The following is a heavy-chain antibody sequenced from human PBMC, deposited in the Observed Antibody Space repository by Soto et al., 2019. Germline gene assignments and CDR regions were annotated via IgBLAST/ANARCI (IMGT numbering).Heavy chain of an antibody. Sequence: SETLSLTCAVSGGSISSSNWWSWVRQPPGKGLEWIGEIYHSGSTNYNPSLKSRVTISVDKSKNQFSLKLSSVTAADTAVYYCERTYPRSWFNWFDSWGQGTLVTVSS. V-gene: IGHV4-4*02. CDR1: GGSISSSNW. CDR2: IYHSGST. J-gene: IGHJ5*01. D-gene: IGHD6-13*01. CDR3: ERTYPRSWFNWFDS.